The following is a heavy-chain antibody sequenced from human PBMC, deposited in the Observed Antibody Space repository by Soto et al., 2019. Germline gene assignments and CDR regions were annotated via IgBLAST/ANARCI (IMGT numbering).Heavy chain of an antibody. V-gene: IGHV4-30-4*01. CDR1: GGSISSGDYY. CDR2: IYYSGST. D-gene: IGHD3-10*02. J-gene: IGHJ5*02. CDR3: ARVHFEDPVRSPGRFDP. Sequence: PSETLSLTCTVSGGSISSGDYYWSWIRQPPGKGLEWIGYIYYSGSTYYNPSLKSRVTISVDTSKNQFSLKLSSVTAADTAVYYCARVHFEDPVRSPGRFDPWGQGTLVTVSS.